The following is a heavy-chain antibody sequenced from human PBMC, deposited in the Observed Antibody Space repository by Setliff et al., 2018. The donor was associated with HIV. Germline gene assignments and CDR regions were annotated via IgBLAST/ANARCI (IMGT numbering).Heavy chain of an antibody. CDR1: GYTFTSYA. Sequence: GASVMVSCKASGYTFTSYAMNWVRQAPGQGLEWMGWINTNTGNPTYAQGFTGRFVFSLDTSVSTAYLQISSLEAEDTAVYYCARDRRYCTSTSCYRNWFDPWGQGTLVTVSS. J-gene: IGHJ5*02. V-gene: IGHV7-4-1*02. D-gene: IGHD2-2*02. CDR3: ARDRRYCTSTSCYRNWFDP. CDR2: INTNTGNP.